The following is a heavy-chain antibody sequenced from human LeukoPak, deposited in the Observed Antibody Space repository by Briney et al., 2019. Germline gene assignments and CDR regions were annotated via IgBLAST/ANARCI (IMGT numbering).Heavy chain of an antibody. D-gene: IGHD3-10*01. CDR3: ARDNTMARGVKFDY. CDR1: GSTFSSYE. J-gene: IGHJ4*02. V-gene: IGHV3-48*03. Sequence: GGSLRLSCATSGSTFSSYEMYWVRQAPGKGLEWVSYISSSGSTIYYAGSVKGRFTMSRDNTKNSVYLQMNSLRAEDTAVYYCARDNTMARGVKFDYWGQGTLVTVSS. CDR2: ISSSGSTI.